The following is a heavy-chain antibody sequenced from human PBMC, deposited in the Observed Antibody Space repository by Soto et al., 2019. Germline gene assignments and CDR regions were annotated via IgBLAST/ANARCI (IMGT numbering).Heavy chain of an antibody. Sequence: SETLSLTSIVPGDSLAIGGYYWTWIRPHPGKGLEWMGYIYYTGKTYYNPSLESRLTMSVDTSKNQFPLKLSSVTAADTGVYYCAGDGSSTANWIDPWGQGTPVTVSS. CDR3: AGDGSSTANWIDP. J-gene: IGHJ5*02. D-gene: IGHD2-15*01. V-gene: IGHV4-31*03. CDR2: IYYTGKT. CDR1: GDSLAIGGYY.